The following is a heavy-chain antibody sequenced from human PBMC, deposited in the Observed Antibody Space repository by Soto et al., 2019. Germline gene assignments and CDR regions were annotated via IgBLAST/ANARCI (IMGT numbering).Heavy chain of an antibody. J-gene: IGHJ6*02. CDR2: ICYSGST. CDR3: ASAPYSSSWYGGMDV. Sequence: AETLSLTCTVSGFSISSYYWSWIRQPPGKGLEWVGDICYSGSTNYNPSLKSRFNISVDTYKNHFSLKLSSVNAADTAVYYCASAPYSSSWYGGMDVWGQGTTVTVSS. D-gene: IGHD6-13*01. CDR1: GFSISSYY. V-gene: IGHV4-59*01.